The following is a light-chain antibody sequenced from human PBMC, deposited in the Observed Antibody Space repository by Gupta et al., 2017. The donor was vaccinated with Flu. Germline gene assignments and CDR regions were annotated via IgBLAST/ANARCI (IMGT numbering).Light chain of an antibody. CDR2: DVS. J-gene: IGLJ3*02. CDR1: SSDVGGYNY. CDR3: CSYAGSYTFPNRV. V-gene: IGLV2-11*01. Sequence: QSALTQPRSVSGSPGQSVTISCTGTSSDVGGYNYVSWYQQHPGKAPKLMIYDVSKRPSGVPDRFSGSKSGNTAFLTISGLQAEDEADYYCCSYAGSYTFPNRVFGGGTKLTVL.